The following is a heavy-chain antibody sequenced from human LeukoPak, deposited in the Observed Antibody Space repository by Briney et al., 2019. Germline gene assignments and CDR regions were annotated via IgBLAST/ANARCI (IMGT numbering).Heavy chain of an antibody. V-gene: IGHV1-24*01. Sequence: ASVKVSCKVSGYTLTELSMHWVRQAPGKGLEWMGGFDPEDGETIYAQKFQGRVTMTEDTSTDTAYMELSSLRSEDTAVYYCATRGPGDSSRYDVGYWGQGTLVTVSS. D-gene: IGHD3-22*01. J-gene: IGHJ4*02. CDR3: ATRGPGDSSRYDVGY. CDR2: FDPEDGET. CDR1: GYTLTELS.